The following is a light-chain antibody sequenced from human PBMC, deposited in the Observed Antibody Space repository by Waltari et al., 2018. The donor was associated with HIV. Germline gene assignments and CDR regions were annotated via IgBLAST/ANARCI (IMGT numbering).Light chain of an antibody. CDR3: QQAFSFPLT. CDR2: AAS. CDR1: QNIVSW. Sequence: DIQMTQSPSSVSASVGDKVTITCRANQNIVSWLAWYRQKPGKAPKLLIYAASSLQSGVPSRFSGCGSGTDFTLTINSLQPEDFATYYCQQAFSFPLTFGQGTRLEIK. J-gene: IGKJ5*01. V-gene: IGKV1-12*01.